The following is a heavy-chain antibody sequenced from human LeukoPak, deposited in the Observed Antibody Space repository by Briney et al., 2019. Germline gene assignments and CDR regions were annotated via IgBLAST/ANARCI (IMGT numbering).Heavy chain of an antibody. V-gene: IGHV1-18*01. CDR2: ISAYSGNT. D-gene: IGHD6-13*01. CDR3: AREKSSSWYLIYYYYGMDV. CDR1: GYTFTSYG. Sequence: ASVKVSCKASGYTFTSYGISWVRRAPGQGLEWMGWISAYSGNTNYAQKLQGRVTMTTDTSTSTAYMELRSLRSDDTAVYYCAREKSSSWYLIYYYYGMDVWGQGTTVTVSS. J-gene: IGHJ6*02.